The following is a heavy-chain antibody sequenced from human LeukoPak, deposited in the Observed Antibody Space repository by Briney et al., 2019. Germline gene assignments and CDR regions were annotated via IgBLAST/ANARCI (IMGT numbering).Heavy chain of an antibody. D-gene: IGHD2-2*01. CDR3: ARDLVVVPAARRWTKGAFDI. J-gene: IGHJ3*02. V-gene: IGHV4-39*07. Sequence: SETLSLTCTVSGGSISSSSYYWGWIRQPPGKGLEWIGSMYYSGSTYYNPSLKSRVTISVDTSKNQFSLKLSSVTAADTAVYYCARDLVVVPAARRWTKGAFDIWGQGTMVTVSS. CDR2: MYYSGST. CDR1: GGSISSSSYY.